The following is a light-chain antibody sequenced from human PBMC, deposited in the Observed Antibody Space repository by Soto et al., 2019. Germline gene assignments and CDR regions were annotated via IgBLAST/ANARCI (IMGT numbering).Light chain of an antibody. CDR2: GAS. CDR3: QQYGRSPPFT. CDR1: QSINSRY. V-gene: IGKV3-20*01. Sequence: EIVLTQSPGTLSLSPGERATLSCRASQSINSRYLAWYQQKPGKAPRLLMYGASNRASGIPDRFSGSGSGTDFTLTISRLEPEDFAVYFCQQYGRSPPFTFGQGAKVEMK. J-gene: IGKJ2*01.